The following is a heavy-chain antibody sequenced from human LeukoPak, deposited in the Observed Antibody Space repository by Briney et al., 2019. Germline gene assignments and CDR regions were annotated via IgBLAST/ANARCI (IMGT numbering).Heavy chain of an antibody. CDR2: INHSGGT. J-gene: IGHJ4*02. CDR3: ARGCPGGYSSSWYYYFDY. D-gene: IGHD6-13*01. V-gene: IGHV4-34*01. Sequence: SETLSLTCAVYGGSFSGYYWSWIRQPPGKGLEWIGEINHSGGTNYNPSLKSRVTISVDTSKNQFSLKLNSVTAADTAVYYCARGCPGGYSSSWYYYFDYWGQGTLVTVSS. CDR1: GGSFSGYY.